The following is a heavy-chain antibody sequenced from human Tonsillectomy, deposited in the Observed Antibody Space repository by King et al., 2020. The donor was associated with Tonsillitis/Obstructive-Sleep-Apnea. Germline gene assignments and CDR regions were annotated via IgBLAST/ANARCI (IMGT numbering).Heavy chain of an antibody. CDR1: GGSISSGGYF. J-gene: IGHJ6*03. CDR3: AIGVDYYYYMDV. V-gene: IGHV4-31*03. D-gene: IGHD3-3*01. Sequence: VQLQESGPGLVKPSQTLSLTCTVSGGSISSGGYFWSWIRQHPGKGLEWIGYIYYSGSTYYNPSLESRLTLSIDTSKNHFSLKLSSVTAADTAVYYCAIGVDYYYYMDVWGKGTTVTVSS. CDR2: IYYSGST.